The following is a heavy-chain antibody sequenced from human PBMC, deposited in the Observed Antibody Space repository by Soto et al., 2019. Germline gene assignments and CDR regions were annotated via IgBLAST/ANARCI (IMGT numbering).Heavy chain of an antibody. D-gene: IGHD3-9*01. J-gene: IGHJ2*01. CDR2: IYSIWRT. Sequence: QVQLQESVPRLVKPSETLSLTCTVSCVSITPYFWSWIRHPAGKAPEWVGHIYSIWRTTYNPSLKSRVTMFVSQTQVSLRLTSVTAADTAVYYCARHFDVDPSLDQYYFDLWGRGAPVTVSS. CDR3: ARHFDVDPSLDQYYFDL. V-gene: IGHV4-4*07. CDR1: CVSITPYF.